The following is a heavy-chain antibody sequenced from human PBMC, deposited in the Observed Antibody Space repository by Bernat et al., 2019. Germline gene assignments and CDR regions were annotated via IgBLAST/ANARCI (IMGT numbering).Heavy chain of an antibody. CDR3: GRQYYFDY. CDR1: GFTFGDYD. V-gene: IGHV3-49*04. Sequence: EVQLVESGGGLVQPGRSLRLSCTASGFTFGDYDVIWVRHAPGKGLEWVGFIRSKAYGGTPEYAASVKGRVTISRDDSISIAYLQMNSLKTDDTAVYYCGRQYYFDYWGQGTLVTVSS. CDR2: IRSKAYGGTP. J-gene: IGHJ4*02. D-gene: IGHD2/OR15-2a*01.